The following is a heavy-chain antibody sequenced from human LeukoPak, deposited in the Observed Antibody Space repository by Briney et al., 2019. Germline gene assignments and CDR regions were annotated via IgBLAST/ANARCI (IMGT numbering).Heavy chain of an antibody. CDR3: ARDLGVAVAGYGFDY. J-gene: IGHJ4*02. V-gene: IGHV1-46*01. CDR1: GYTFTSYY. D-gene: IGHD6-19*01. CDR2: INPSGGST. Sequence: GASVKASCKASGYTFTSYYMHWVRQAPGQGLEWMGIINPSGGSTSYAQKFQGRVTMTRDMSTSTVYMELSSLRSEDTAVYYCARDLGVAVAGYGFDYWGQGTLVTVSS.